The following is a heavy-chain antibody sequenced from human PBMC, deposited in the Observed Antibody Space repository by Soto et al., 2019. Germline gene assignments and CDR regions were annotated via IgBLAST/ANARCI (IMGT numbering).Heavy chain of an antibody. Sequence: SVKVSCKSSGGTFSSYASSWVRQAPGQGLEWMGGIIPIFGKANYAQKCQGRITMTRDTSTSTGYMELSSLRAEDTAVYYCARDLWFGELYGMDVWGQGTTVTVSS. V-gene: IGHV1-69*05. CDR3: ARDLWFGELYGMDV. CDR2: IIPIFGKA. D-gene: IGHD3-10*01. CDR1: GGTFSSYA. J-gene: IGHJ6*02.